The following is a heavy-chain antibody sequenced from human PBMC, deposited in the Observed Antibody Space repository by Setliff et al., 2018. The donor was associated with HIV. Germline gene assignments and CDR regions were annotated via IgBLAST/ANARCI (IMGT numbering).Heavy chain of an antibody. CDR1: GFTFSSHE. CDR2: IGAAGDT. CDR3: VREAHDSNNMGAFDI. V-gene: IGHV3-13*01. D-gene: IGHD3-22*01. J-gene: IGHJ3*02. Sequence: PGGSLRLSCAASGFTFSSHEMHWVRQVTGKGLEWVSAIGAAGDTYYPGSVKGRFIISRENAKNSMYLQMNSLRAGDTAVYYCVREAHDSNNMGAFDIWGQGTMVTVSS.